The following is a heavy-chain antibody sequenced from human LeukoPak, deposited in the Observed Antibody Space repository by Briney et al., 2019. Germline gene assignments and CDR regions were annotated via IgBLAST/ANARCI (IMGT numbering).Heavy chain of an antibody. CDR1: GGSVSSGSYY. D-gene: IGHD6-6*01. Sequence: SETLSLTCTVSGGSVSSGSYYWSWIRQPPGKGLEWIGYIYCSGSTNYNPSLKSRVTISVDTSKNQFSLKLSSVTAADTAVYYCARELSSSTNWFDPWGREPWSPSPQ. V-gene: IGHV4-61*01. J-gene: IGHJ5*02. CDR2: IYCSGST. CDR3: ARELSSSTNWFDP.